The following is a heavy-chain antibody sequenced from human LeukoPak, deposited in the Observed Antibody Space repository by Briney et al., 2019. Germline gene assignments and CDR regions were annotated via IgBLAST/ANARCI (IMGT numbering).Heavy chain of an antibody. CDR1: GGSISSSSYY. J-gene: IGHJ4*02. CDR3: ARGGWVQRWLQRKFDY. D-gene: IGHD5-24*01. Sequence: SETLSLTCTVSGGSISSSSYYWGWIRQPPGKGLEWIGSIYYSGSTYYNPSLKSRVTISVDTSKNQFSLKLSSVTAADTAVYYCARGGWVQRWLQRKFDYWGQGTLVTVSS. CDR2: IYYSGST. V-gene: IGHV4-39*07.